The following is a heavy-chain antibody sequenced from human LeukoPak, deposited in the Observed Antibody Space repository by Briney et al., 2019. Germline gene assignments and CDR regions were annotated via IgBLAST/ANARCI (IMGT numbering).Heavy chain of an antibody. D-gene: IGHD2-21*02. CDR1: GFTFSSFS. CDR3: AREQTRGGDLDY. Sequence: GGSLRLSCTASGFTFSSFSMNWVRQSPGKGLEWISSFSNHNAIFYADSVKGRFSISRDNARNSLYLQMFSLKVEDTAVYYCAREQTRGGDLDYWGQGAQITVSS. CDR2: FSNHNAI. V-gene: IGHV3-69-1*01. J-gene: IGHJ4*02.